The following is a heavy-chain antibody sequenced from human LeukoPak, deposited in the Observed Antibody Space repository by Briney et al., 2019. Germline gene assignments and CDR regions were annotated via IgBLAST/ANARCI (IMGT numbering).Heavy chain of an antibody. V-gene: IGHV1-2*02. Sequence: ASVKVSCKASGYTFTGYYMHWVRQAPGQGLEWMGWINPNSGGTNYAQKFQGRVTMTRDTSISTAYMELSSLRSEDTAVYYCARARVYYDSSGYYQTDAFDIWGQGTMVTVSS. CDR3: ARARVYYDSSGYYQTDAFDI. CDR1: GYTFTGYY. J-gene: IGHJ3*02. CDR2: INPNSGGT. D-gene: IGHD3-22*01.